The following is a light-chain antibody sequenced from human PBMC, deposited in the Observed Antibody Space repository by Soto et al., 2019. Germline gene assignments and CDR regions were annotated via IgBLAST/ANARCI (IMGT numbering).Light chain of an antibody. J-gene: IGKJ1*01. Sequence: IQMTQSPSSLSASVGDRVTITCRASQAIRVDLAWYQQKPGRAPKLLIYAASSLHSGVPSRFSGSGSGTDFTLTISSLQPEDFATYYCLQDYNYPWTFGQGTKVDIK. CDR1: QAIRVD. CDR2: AAS. CDR3: LQDYNYPWT. V-gene: IGKV1-6*01.